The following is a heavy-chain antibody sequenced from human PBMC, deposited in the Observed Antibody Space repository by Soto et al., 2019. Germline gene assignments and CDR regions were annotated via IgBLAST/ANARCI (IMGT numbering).Heavy chain of an antibody. J-gene: IGHJ4*02. CDR2: IDPKSGGT. CDR1: GPTFIAYY. CDR3: ARVSVDVPE. Sequence: QLVQSGAEVKKPGASVRVSCKTSGPTFIAYYIHWGRQAPGQGLEWMGWIDPKSGGTTYEQKFLGRVTMTRDTSINTANMDLNRLTSDDTAVYYCARVSVDVPEWGQGTLITVSS. V-gene: IGHV1-2*02. D-gene: IGHD5-12*01.